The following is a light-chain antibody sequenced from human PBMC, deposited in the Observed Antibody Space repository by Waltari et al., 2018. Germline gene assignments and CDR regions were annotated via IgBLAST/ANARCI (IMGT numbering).Light chain of an antibody. Sequence: EIVLTQPADTLSLSPGERVTLSCRASQSISSNFLAWYQQKPGQAPRLLIYGASTRATGIPQKFSGSGSGTDFTLTITSLEPEDFAVYYCQQYGRLPWTFGQGTRVEF. V-gene: IGKV3-20*01. CDR2: GAS. CDR3: QQYGRLPWT. CDR1: QSISSNF. J-gene: IGKJ1*01.